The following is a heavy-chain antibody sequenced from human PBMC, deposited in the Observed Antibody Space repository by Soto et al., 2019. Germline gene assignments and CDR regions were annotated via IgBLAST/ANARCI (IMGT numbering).Heavy chain of an antibody. Sequence: EASVKVSCKGSGYTFISNAMNWVRQVPGQRLEWMGWIDAGNGNTKYSQKFQGRVTITRDTSASTAYMELSSLRSEDTAVYYCARSRGSGSYSYDFDYWGQGTLVTVSS. D-gene: IGHD3-10*01. CDR3: ARSRGSGSYSYDFDY. CDR2: IDAGNGNT. CDR1: GYTFISNA. J-gene: IGHJ4*02. V-gene: IGHV1-3*01.